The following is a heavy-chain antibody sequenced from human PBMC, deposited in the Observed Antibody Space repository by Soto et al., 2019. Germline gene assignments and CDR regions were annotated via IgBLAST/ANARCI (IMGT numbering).Heavy chain of an antibody. J-gene: IGHJ5*02. V-gene: IGHV4-30-4*01. D-gene: IGHD5-12*01. CDR2: IYHTGTT. Sequence: SETLSLTCSVSGGSISSIDYFWSWVRQPPGKGLEWIGFIYHTGTTYYNPSLRSRVTISIDTSKSQFSMKLNSVTAADTAVYYCARVMASMQNWLDPWGQGTLVTVSS. CDR3: ARVMASMQNWLDP. CDR1: GGSISSIDYF.